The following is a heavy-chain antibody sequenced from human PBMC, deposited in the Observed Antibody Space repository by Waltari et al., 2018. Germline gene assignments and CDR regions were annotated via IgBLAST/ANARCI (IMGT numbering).Heavy chain of an antibody. V-gene: IGHV4-38-2*01. CDR3: ARHGTRITMTSSFHY. Sequence: QVQLQESGPGLVKPSETLSLTCVVSGYSISSGYYWGWIRQPPGKGLERIGSIYPSGSTYYNPALKSRVTMSIDTSRNQFALKLTSVTAADTAVYYCARHGTRITMTSSFHYWGQGTLVTVSS. D-gene: IGHD3-3*01. J-gene: IGHJ4*02. CDR1: GYSISSGYY. CDR2: IYPSGST.